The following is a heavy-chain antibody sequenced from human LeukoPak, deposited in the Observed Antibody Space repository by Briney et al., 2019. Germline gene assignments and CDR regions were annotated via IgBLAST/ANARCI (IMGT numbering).Heavy chain of an antibody. J-gene: IGHJ4*02. CDR2: IRSDGSNE. D-gene: IGHD2-15*01. CDR1: EFTFSSYG. Sequence: GGSLRLSCAASEFTFSSYGMRWVRQGPGEGVEWGAFIRSDGSNEYYAGSVKGRFTISRDNFKSTLSLQMNILRPEDTPLYYCSRDRTKYCSGGTCSSSYSCDYWGEGNLVTVSS. V-gene: IGHV3-30*02. CDR3: SRDRTKYCSGGTCSSSYSCDY.